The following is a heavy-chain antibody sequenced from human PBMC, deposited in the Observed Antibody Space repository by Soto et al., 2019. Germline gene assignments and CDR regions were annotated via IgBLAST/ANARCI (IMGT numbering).Heavy chain of an antibody. V-gene: IGHV3-21*06. CDR2: IGSSSNYI. D-gene: IGHD2-2*01. J-gene: IGHJ6*02. CDR3: ATLTYCSSASCPNYYYVMDV. Sequence: PGGSLRLSCAASGFTFTTYSLTWVRQAPGKGLEWVASIGSSSNYIYYADSVKGRFTISRDNAKNSLFLQMNSLRAEDTAAYYCATLTYCSSASCPNYYYVMDVWGQGTTVTVSS. CDR1: GFTFTTYS.